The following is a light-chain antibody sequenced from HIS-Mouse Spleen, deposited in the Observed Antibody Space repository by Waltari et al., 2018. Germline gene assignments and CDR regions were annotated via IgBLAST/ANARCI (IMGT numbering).Light chain of an antibody. J-gene: IGLJ2*01. CDR1: NIGSKR. Sequence: SYVLTQPPSVSVAPGKSARITCGGANIGSKRVDWYQQKPGQAPVLVVYDDSDRPSGIPERFSGSNAGNTATLTISRVEAGDEADYYCQVWDSSSDHVVFGGGTKLTVL. CDR3: QVWDSSSDHVV. CDR2: DDS. V-gene: IGLV3-21*03.